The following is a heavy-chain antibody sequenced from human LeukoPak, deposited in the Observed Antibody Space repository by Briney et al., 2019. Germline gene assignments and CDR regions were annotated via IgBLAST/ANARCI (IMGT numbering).Heavy chain of an antibody. J-gene: IGHJ4*02. D-gene: IGHD2-2*01. CDR2: INHSGST. CDR1: GGSFSGYY. V-gene: IGHV4-34*01. CDR3: ASGGKVGNFDY. Sequence: SETLSLTCAVYGGSFSGYYWSWIRQPPGKGLEWIGEINHSGSTNYNPSLKSRVTISVDTSKNQFSLKLSSVTAEDTAVYYCASGGKVGNFDYWGQGTLVTVSS.